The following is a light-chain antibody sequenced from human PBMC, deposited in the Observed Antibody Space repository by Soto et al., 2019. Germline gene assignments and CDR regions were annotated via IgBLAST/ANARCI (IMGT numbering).Light chain of an antibody. CDR2: EVS. Sequence: QSALTQPASVSGSPGQSITISCTGTSSDVGGYKYVSWYQHHPGKAPKLMIYEVSNRPSGVSNRFSGSKSGNTASLTISGLQAEDEADYYCSAYTSSSTLEVFGGWTKLTVL. CDR1: SSDVGGYKY. CDR3: SAYTSSSTLEV. V-gene: IGLV2-14*01. J-gene: IGLJ3*02.